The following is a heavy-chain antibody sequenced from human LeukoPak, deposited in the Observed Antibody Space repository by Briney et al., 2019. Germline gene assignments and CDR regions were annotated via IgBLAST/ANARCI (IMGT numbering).Heavy chain of an antibody. V-gene: IGHV1-69*04. Sequence: SVKVSCKASGGTFSSYAISWVRQAPGQGLEWMGRIIPILGIANYAQKFQGRVTITADKSTSTAYMELSSLRSEDTAVYYCARDIPRYNWYFDLWGRGTLVTVSS. CDR1: GGTFSSYA. D-gene: IGHD1-1*01. CDR3: ARDIPRYNWYFDL. CDR2: IIPILGIA. J-gene: IGHJ2*01.